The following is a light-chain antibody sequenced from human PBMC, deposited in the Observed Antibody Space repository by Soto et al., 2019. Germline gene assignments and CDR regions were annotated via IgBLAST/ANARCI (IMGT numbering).Light chain of an antibody. Sequence: DIQMTQSPSTLSASVGDRVTITCRASQSISSWLAWYQQKPGKAPKLLIYDASSLESGVPSRFSGSGSGTEFPLTSSSLHANDFTTYYGQQYNSYSPLTHGRGTNVEIK. CDR2: DAS. J-gene: IGKJ4*01. CDR1: QSISSW. V-gene: IGKV1-5*01. CDR3: QQYNSYSPLT.